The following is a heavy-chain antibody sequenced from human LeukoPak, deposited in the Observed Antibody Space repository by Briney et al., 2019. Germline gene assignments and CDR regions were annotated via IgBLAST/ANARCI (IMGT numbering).Heavy chain of an antibody. D-gene: IGHD2-2*02. V-gene: IGHV3-30*02. CDR2: IRYDGSNK. J-gene: IGHJ4*02. Sequence: PGGSLRLSCAASGFTFSSYGMHWVRQAPGKGLEWVAFIRYDGSNKYYADSVKGRFTISRDNSKNTLYLQMNSLRAEDTAVYYCAKDVPLIVVVPAAITFDYWGQGTLVTVSS. CDR1: GFTFSSYG. CDR3: AKDVPLIVVVPAAITFDY.